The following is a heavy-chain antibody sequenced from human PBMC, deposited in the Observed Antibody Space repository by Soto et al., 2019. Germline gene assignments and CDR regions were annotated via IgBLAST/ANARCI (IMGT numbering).Heavy chain of an antibody. Sequence: PSETLSLTCTVSGGSISSGDYYWSWIRQPPGKGLEWIGYIYYSGSTYYNPSLKSRVTISVDTSKNQFSLKLSSVTAADTAVYYCARESVTMVRGVTGGHLYYYYGMDVWGQGTTVTVSS. CDR1: GGSISSGDYY. D-gene: IGHD3-10*01. CDR3: ARESVTMVRGVTGGHLYYYYGMDV. CDR2: IYYSGST. V-gene: IGHV4-30-4*01. J-gene: IGHJ6*02.